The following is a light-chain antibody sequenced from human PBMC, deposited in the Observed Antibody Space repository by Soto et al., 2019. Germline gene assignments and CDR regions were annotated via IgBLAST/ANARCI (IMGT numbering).Light chain of an antibody. CDR3: QQSYSSPLT. V-gene: IGKV1-39*01. J-gene: IGKJ3*01. CDR2: AAS. Sequence: DIQMTQSPSSLSASVGDRVTITCRASQRISSYLNWYQQKPGKAPKLLIYAASSLQSGVPSRFSGSRSGTDFTLTISSLQPEDFATYYCQQSYSSPLTFGPGTKVDI. CDR1: QRISSY.